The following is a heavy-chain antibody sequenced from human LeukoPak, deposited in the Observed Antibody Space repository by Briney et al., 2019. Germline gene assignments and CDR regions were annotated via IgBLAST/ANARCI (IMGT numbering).Heavy chain of an antibody. J-gene: IGHJ4*02. CDR3: ARGVRTAMVPFDY. Sequence: ASVKVSCKASGYTFTGYYMHWVRQAPGQGLEWMGWINPNSGGTNYAQKFQGWVTMTRDTSISTAYVELSRLRSDDTAVYYCARGVRTAMVPFDYWGQGTLVTVSS. V-gene: IGHV1-2*04. D-gene: IGHD5-18*01. CDR2: INPNSGGT. CDR1: GYTFTGYY.